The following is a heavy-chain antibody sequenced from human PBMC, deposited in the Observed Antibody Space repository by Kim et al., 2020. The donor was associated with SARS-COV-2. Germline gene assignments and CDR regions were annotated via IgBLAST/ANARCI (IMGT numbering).Heavy chain of an antibody. CDR3: AREMVPADGAIDY. Sequence: YAASVDSRFTISRDNSKNTLYLQMTSRRAEDTAVYYCAREMVPADGAIDYWGQEALVTVSS. D-gene: IGHD2-21*02. V-gene: IGHV3-33*01. J-gene: IGHJ4*02.